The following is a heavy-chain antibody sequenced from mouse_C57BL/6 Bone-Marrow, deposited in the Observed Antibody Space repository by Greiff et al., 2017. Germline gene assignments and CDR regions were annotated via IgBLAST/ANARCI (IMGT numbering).Heavy chain of an antibody. CDR3: ARWGYGSPPGSYDV. V-gene: IGHV1-69*01. Sequence: QVQLQQSGAELVMPGASVKLSCKASGYTFPSYWMHWVKPRPGQGLEWIGEIDPSDSYTNYNQKFKGKSTLTVDKSSSTAYMQLSSLTSEDSAVYYCARWGYGSPPGSYDVWGTGTTVTVSS. CDR2: IDPSDSYT. J-gene: IGHJ1*03. CDR1: GYTFPSYW. D-gene: IGHD1-1*01.